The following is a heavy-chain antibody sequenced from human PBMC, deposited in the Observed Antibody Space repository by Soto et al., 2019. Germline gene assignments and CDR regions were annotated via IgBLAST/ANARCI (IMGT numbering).Heavy chain of an antibody. Sequence: PGGSLRLSCAASGFTFSSYAMHWVRQAPGKGLEWVAVISYDGSNKYYADSVKGRFTISRDNSKNTLYLQMNSLRAEDTAVYYCASEGLSDYWGQGTLVTVSS. CDR2: ISYDGSNK. J-gene: IGHJ4*02. V-gene: IGHV3-30-3*01. CDR3: ASEGLSDY. CDR1: GFTFSSYA. D-gene: IGHD3-16*02.